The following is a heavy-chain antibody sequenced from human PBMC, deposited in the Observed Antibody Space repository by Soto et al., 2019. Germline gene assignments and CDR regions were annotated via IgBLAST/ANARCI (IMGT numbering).Heavy chain of an antibody. J-gene: IGHJ4*02. Sequence: XGSLKLSCSASGFTFSSYAMSWVRQAPGEGLEWVSAVSRSGDNTYHADSVKGRFTISRDNSKNTLYLQMNSLRVEDTAVYYCAKDFGHYDILIGYPTFGYWGQGNLVTVSS. CDR3: AKDFGHYDILIGYPTFGY. V-gene: IGHV3-23*01. D-gene: IGHD3-9*01. CDR1: GFTFSSYA. CDR2: VSRSGDNT.